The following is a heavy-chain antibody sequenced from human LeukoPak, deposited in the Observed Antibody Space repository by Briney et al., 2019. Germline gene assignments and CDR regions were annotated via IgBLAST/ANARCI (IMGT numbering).Heavy chain of an antibody. J-gene: IGHJ4*02. CDR1: GFTFSDYD. Sequence: GGSLRRSCAASGFTFSDYDMHWVRQATGKGLEWVSAIGTAGDTYYTGSVKGRFTISRENAKNSLYLQMNSLRAGDTAVYYCARVAKERVGGVYYFDYWGQGTLVTVSS. CDR3: ARVAKERVGGVYYFDY. V-gene: IGHV3-13*01. D-gene: IGHD1-1*01. CDR2: IGTAGDT.